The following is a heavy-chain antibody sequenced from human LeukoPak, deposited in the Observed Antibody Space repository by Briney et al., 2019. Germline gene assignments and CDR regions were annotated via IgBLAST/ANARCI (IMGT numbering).Heavy chain of an antibody. J-gene: IGHJ4*02. CDR1: GVSISSSSYY. Sequence: SETLSLTCTVSGVSISSSSYYWGWIRQPPGKGLEWIGSIYYSGSTYYNPSLKSRVTISVDTFKNQFSLKLSSVTAADTAVYYCIQLWPFDYWGQGTLVTVSS. D-gene: IGHD5-18*01. V-gene: IGHV4-39*07. CDR2: IYYSGST. CDR3: IQLWPFDY.